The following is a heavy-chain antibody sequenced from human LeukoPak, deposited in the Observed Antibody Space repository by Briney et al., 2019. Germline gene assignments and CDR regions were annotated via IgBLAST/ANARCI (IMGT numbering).Heavy chain of an antibody. V-gene: IGHV3-53*01. Sequence: PGGSLRLSCAAPGFTVSNYYMSWVRQAPGKGLVWVSVIFSDGSSYYADSVKGRFTISRDRSKNTLYLQMNSLRAEDTAVYYCARSPGGDPRGRLDHWGQGTLVTVSS. CDR3: ARSPGGDPRGRLDH. CDR2: IFSDGSS. J-gene: IGHJ4*02. D-gene: IGHD3-16*01. CDR1: GFTVSNYY.